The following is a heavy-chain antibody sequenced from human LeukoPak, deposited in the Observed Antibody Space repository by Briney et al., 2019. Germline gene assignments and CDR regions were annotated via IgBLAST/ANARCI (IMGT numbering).Heavy chain of an antibody. CDR2: IFYSGIT. D-gene: IGHD2-2*01. CDR3: ARSGPAAGRPDAFDI. J-gene: IGHJ3*02. Sequence: SETLSLTCTLSGDSISSSSFYWAWIRQPPGKGLECIGTIFYSGITYYSSSLKSRVTISVDTSKNQFSLKLSSVTVADTALYFCARSGPAAGRPDAFDIWGQGTMVTVSS. CDR1: GDSISSSSFY. V-gene: IGHV4-39*07.